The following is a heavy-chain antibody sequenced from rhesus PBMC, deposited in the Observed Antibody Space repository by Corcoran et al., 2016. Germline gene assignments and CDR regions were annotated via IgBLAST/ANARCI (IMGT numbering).Heavy chain of an antibody. CDR2: ITYSGST. CDR3: ARGGWGDYYGLDS. Sequence: QVQLQESGPGLVKPSETLSLTCAVSGYSISGYYWSWIRQAPGKGLEWIGYITYSGSTSYNPSLKSRVTIAIDTSKTQFSLKLSSVTAADTAVYYWARGGWGDYYGLDSWGQGVVVTVSS. J-gene: IGHJ6*01. CDR1: GYSISGYY. V-gene: IGHV4-122*02. D-gene: IGHD3-34*01.